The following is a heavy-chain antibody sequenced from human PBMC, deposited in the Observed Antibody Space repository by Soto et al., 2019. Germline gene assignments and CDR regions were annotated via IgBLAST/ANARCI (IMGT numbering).Heavy chain of an antibody. J-gene: IGHJ3*02. V-gene: IGHV3-7*03. CDR1: GFTFSSYW. CDR2: IKQDGSEK. D-gene: IGHD3-10*01. CDR3: ARVDGTMVRGVRGAFDI. Sequence: PVGSLRLSCAASGFTFSSYWMSWVRQAPGKGLEWVANIKQDGSEKYYVDSVKGRFTISRDNAKNSLYLQMNSLRAEDTAVYYCARVDGTMVRGVRGAFDIWGQGTMVTVSS.